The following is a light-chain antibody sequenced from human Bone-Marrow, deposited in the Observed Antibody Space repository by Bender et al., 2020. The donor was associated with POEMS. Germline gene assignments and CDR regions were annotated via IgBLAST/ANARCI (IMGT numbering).Light chain of an antibody. CDR2: EDT. V-gene: IGLV2-23*01. Sequence: QSALTQPASVSGSPGQSLTISCTGTSSDIGPYNFVSWYQQHPGKAPRLMIYEDTKRPSGVSNRFSGSKSGNAASLTISGLQAEDEGDYYCCSYAGYSTLVFGGGTKLTVL. CDR1: SSDIGPYNF. J-gene: IGLJ2*01. CDR3: CSYAGYSTLV.